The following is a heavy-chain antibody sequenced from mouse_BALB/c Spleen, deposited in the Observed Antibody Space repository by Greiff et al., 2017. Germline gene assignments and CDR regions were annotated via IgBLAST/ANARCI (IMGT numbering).Heavy chain of an antibody. CDR3: ARHTITTVVATDYFDY. Sequence: EVKVVESGGDLVKPGGSLKLSCAASGFTFSSYGMSWVRQTPDKRLEWVATISSGGSYTYYPDSVKGRFTISRDNAKNTLYLQMSSLKSEDTAMYYCARHTITTVVATDYFDYWGQGTTLTVSS. J-gene: IGHJ2*01. V-gene: IGHV5-6*01. CDR2: ISSGGSYT. CDR1: GFTFSSYG. D-gene: IGHD1-1*01.